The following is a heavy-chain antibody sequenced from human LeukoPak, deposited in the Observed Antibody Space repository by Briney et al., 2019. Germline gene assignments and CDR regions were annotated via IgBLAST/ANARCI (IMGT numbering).Heavy chain of an antibody. CDR1: GDSISSYY. Sequence: PSETLSLTCTVSGDSISSYYWSWIRQPPGKGLEWIGYIYYSGSTNYSPSLKGRVTMSIDTSKNQFSLKLSSVTAADTAVYYCARKFGIFDYWGQGTQVTVSS. J-gene: IGHJ4*02. D-gene: IGHD3-10*01. V-gene: IGHV4-59*01. CDR2: IYYSGST. CDR3: ARKFGIFDY.